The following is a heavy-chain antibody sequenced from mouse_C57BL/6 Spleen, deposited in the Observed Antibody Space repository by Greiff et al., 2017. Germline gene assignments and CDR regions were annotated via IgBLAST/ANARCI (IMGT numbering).Heavy chain of an antibody. CDR3: ARSPTAQAPLYYFDY. CDR2: IDPANGNT. Sequence: VQLQQSVAELVRPGASVKLSCTASGFNIKNTYMHWVKQRPEQGLEWIGRIDPANGNTKYAPKFQGKATITADTSSNTAYLQLSSLTSEDTAIYYCARSPTAQAPLYYFDYWGQGTTLTVSS. CDR1: GFNIKNTY. D-gene: IGHD3-2*02. V-gene: IGHV14-3*01. J-gene: IGHJ2*01.